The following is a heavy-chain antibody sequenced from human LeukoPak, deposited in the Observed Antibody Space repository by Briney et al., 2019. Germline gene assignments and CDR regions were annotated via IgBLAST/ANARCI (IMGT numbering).Heavy chain of an antibody. J-gene: IGHJ4*02. D-gene: IGHD1-26*01. CDR3: AKDLAGSGSYYFDY. Sequence: GGSLRLSCAASGFTFSSYAMSWVRQAPGQGLEWVSAISGSGGSTYYADSVKGRFTISRDNSKNTLYLQMNSLRAEDTAVYYCAKDLAGSGSYYFDYWGQGTLVTVSS. CDR1: GFTFSSYA. CDR2: ISGSGGST. V-gene: IGHV3-23*01.